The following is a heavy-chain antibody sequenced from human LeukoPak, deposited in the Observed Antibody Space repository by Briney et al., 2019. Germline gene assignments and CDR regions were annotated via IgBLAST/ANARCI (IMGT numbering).Heavy chain of an antibody. J-gene: IGHJ3*02. CDR3: AKDIVVVPAAIWGAFHI. Sequence: GRSLRLSCAASGFTFSSYAMSWVRQAPGKGLEWVSGISGSGGTTYYADSVKGRFTISRDNSKNTLYLQMNSLRAEDTAVYYCAKDIVVVPAAIWGAFHIWGQGTMVTVSS. V-gene: IGHV3-23*01. CDR2: ISGSGGTT. CDR1: GFTFSSYA. D-gene: IGHD2-2*02.